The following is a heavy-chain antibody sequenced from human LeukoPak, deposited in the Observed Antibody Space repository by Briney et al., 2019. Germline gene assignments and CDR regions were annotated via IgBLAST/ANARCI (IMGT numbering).Heavy chain of an antibody. CDR1: GFTFSSYR. D-gene: IGHD2-8*01. V-gene: IGHV3-49*04. CDR3: TSNLRFLWLALIDY. Sequence: GGSLRLSCAASGFTFSSYRMSWVRQAPGKGLEWVGFIRSKAYGGTTEYAASVKGRFTISRDDSKSIAYLQMNSLKTEDTAVYYCTSNLRFLWLALIDYWGQGTLVTVSS. CDR2: IRSKAYGGTT. J-gene: IGHJ4*02.